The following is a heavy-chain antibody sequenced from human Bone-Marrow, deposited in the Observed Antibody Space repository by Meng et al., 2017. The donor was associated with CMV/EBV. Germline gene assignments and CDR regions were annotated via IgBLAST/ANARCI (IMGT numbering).Heavy chain of an antibody. Sequence: SETLSLTCTVSGGSISSYYWSWIRQPPGKGLEWIGYIYYSGSTNYNPSLKSRVTISVDTSKNQFSLKLSSVTAADTAVYYCARDRRDFWSGYYTGRDYYYGMDVWGQGTTVTVPS. CDR1: GGSISSYY. V-gene: IGHV4-59*01. CDR2: IYYSGST. J-gene: IGHJ6*02. CDR3: ARDRRDFWSGYYTGRDYYYGMDV. D-gene: IGHD3-3*01.